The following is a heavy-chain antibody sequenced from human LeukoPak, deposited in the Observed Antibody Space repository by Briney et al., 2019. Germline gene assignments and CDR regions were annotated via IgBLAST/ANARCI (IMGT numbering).Heavy chain of an antibody. CDR1: GGSISSGGYS. Sequence: TLSLTCAVSGGSISSGGYSWSWIRQPPGKGLEWIAYIYLGGSTYYNPSLKRRVTISIDRSKNQFSLRLSSVTAADTAVYYCARGPKLGDAVFDYWGQGTLVTVSS. CDR2: IYLGGST. J-gene: IGHJ4*02. V-gene: IGHV4-30-2*01. CDR3: ARGPKLGDAVFDY. D-gene: IGHD7-27*01.